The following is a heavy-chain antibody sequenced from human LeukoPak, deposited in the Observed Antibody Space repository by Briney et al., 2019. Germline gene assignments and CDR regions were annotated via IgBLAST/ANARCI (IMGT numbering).Heavy chain of an antibody. J-gene: IGHJ3*02. D-gene: IGHD3-10*01. CDR2: ISSSSSTI. CDR3: ARSCFPGSDAFDI. CDR1: GFTFSSYS. V-gene: IGHV3-48*01. Sequence: GGSLRLSCAASGFTFSSYSMNWVRQAPGKGLEWVSYISSSSSTIYYADSVKGRFTISRDNAKNSLYLQMNSLRAEDTAVYYCARSCFPGSDAFDIWGQGTMVTVSS.